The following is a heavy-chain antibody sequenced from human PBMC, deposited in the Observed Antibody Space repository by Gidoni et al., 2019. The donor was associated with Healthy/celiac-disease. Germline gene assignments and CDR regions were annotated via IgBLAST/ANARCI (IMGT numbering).Heavy chain of an antibody. CDR1: GFPFSSYA. V-gene: IGHV3-23*01. CDR2: ISGSGGST. D-gene: IGHD6-19*01. Sequence: EEQLLESGGGLAQPGGSLRLSCAASGFPFSSYAMGWVRQAPGQGLEWVSAISGSGGSTYYADSAKGRFTIARDNSKNTLYLQMNTLRAEDTAVYYCAKNSGTLWGQGTMVTVSS. CDR3: AKNSGTL. J-gene: IGHJ3*01.